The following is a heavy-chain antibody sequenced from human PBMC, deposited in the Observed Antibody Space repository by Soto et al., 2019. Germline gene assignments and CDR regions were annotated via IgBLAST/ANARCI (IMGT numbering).Heavy chain of an antibody. Sequence: QVQLVQSGAEVKKPGASVQVSCKASGYTFTSYDINWVRQATGQGLEWMGWMKPNSGNTAYAQKFQGRDAMTRNTSISTAYMELSRLRTEDTAEYYCARERGDAFDIWGQGTMVTLS. CDR2: MKPNSGNT. J-gene: IGHJ3*02. D-gene: IGHD1-1*01. CDR3: ARERGDAFDI. V-gene: IGHV1-8*01. CDR1: GYTFTSYD.